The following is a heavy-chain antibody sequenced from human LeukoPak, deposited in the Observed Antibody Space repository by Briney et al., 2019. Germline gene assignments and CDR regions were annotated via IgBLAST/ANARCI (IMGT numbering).Heavy chain of an antibody. CDR1: GGSMRSHSFY. J-gene: IGHJ5*02. D-gene: IGHD3-9*01. CDR3: ARTHFDSLGWFDP. Sequence: SETLSLTCTVSGGSMRSHSFYWGWIRQSPGKGLEWIANINYGGHTYYNPSVKSRVTLSVDVSKNRFSLSLTSVTAADTALYFCARTHFDSLGWFDPWGQGTLVTVSS. CDR2: INYGGHT. V-gene: IGHV4-39*07.